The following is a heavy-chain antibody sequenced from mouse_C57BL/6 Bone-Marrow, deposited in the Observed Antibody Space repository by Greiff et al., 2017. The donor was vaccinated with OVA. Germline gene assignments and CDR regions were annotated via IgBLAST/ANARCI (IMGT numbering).Heavy chain of an antibody. CDR1: GYTFTSYW. CDR3: ARGLFYYGYDVSYWYFDV. Sequence: VQLQQPGAELVKPGASVKLSCKASGYTFTSYWVQWVKQRPGPGLEWIGEIDPSDSYTNYNQKFKGKATLTVDTSSSTAYMQLSSLTSEDSAVYYCARGLFYYGYDVSYWYFDVWGTGTTVTVSS. J-gene: IGHJ1*03. V-gene: IGHV1-50*01. CDR2: IDPSDSYT. D-gene: IGHD2-2*01.